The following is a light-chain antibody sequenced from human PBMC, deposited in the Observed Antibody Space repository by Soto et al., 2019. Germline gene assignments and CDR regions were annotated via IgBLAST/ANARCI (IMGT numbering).Light chain of an antibody. CDR2: DVR. CDR1: SSDVGVYNS. V-gene: IGLV2-14*01. Sequence: QSALTQPASVSGSPGQSITISCTGTSSDVGVYNSVSWYQQHSGKAPKLMSYDVRNRPSGLSNRFSGSKSGNTASLTISGLQGEDEADYYCSSYTSSGSRVFGGGTKLTVL. J-gene: IGLJ2*01. CDR3: SSYTSSGSRV.